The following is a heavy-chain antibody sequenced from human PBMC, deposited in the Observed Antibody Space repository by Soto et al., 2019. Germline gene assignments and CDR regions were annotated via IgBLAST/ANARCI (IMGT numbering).Heavy chain of an antibody. CDR2: IDYSGST. Sequence: QLQLQESGPGLVKPSETLSLTCTVSGGSISSSSYYWGWIRQPPGKGLEWIGSIDYSGSTYYNPSLKSLVTIAVDTSKNQFSLKLSSVTAADTAVYYCARLGYSYGYFDYWGQGTLVTVSS. J-gene: IGHJ4*02. D-gene: IGHD5-18*01. V-gene: IGHV4-39*01. CDR1: GGSISSSSYY. CDR3: ARLGYSYGYFDY.